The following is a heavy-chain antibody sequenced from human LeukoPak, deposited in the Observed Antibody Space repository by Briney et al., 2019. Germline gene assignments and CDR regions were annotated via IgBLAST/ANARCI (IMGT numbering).Heavy chain of an antibody. V-gene: IGHV1-2*02. CDR2: INPNSGGT. CDR3: ARARVTIFGVASRAFDP. J-gene: IGHJ5*02. CDR1: GYTFTGYY. D-gene: IGHD3-3*01. Sequence: ASVKVSCKASGYTFTGYYMHWVRQAPGQGLEWMGWINPNSGGTNYAQKFQGRVTMTRDTSISTAYMELSRLRSDDTAVYYCARARVTIFGVASRAFDPWGQGTLVTVSS.